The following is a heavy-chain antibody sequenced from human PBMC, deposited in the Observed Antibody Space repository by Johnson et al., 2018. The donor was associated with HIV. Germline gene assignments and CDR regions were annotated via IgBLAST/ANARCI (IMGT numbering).Heavy chain of an antibody. D-gene: IGHD2-15*01. V-gene: IGHV3-48*01. CDR2: ISSSVSTI. CDR1: GFTVSSHY. J-gene: IGHJ3*02. CDR3: ARDRYCSGGSCHDAFDI. Sequence: EVQLVESGGGEVQPGGSLRLSCAASGFTVSSHYMSWVRQSPGTGLEWVSYISSSVSTIYYADLVTGRFSISRDISKNPLYLKMNSLRPEDTAVYYCARDRYCSGGSCHDAFDIWGQGIMVTVSS.